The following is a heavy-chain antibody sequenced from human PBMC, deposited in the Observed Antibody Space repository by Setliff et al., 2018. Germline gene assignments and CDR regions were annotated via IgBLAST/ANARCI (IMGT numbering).Heavy chain of an antibody. V-gene: IGHV1-2*06. J-gene: IGHJ4*02. CDR2: INPNSGGT. D-gene: IGHD1-26*01. Sequence: ASVKVSCKASGYTFTGYYMHWVRQTPGQGLEWMGRINPNSGGTNYAQKFQGRVTMTRDTSISTSYMELSSLKSDDTAVYYCARGPRYSGSYYVNYWGQGTLVTVS. CDR1: GYTFTGYY. CDR3: ARGPRYSGSYYVNY.